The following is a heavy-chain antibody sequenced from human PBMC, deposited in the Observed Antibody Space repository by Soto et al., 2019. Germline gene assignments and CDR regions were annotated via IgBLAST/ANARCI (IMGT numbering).Heavy chain of an antibody. V-gene: IGHV4-39*01. CDR3: ARHGGDSSSWYNWFDP. D-gene: IGHD6-13*01. CDR2: IYYSGST. CDR1: GGSISSSSYY. Sequence: SETLSLTCTVSGGSISSSSYYWGWIRQPPGKGLEWIGSIYYSGSTYYNPSLKSRVTISVGTSKNQFSLKLSSVTAADTAVYYCARHGGDSSSWYNWFDPWGQGTLVTVSS. J-gene: IGHJ5*02.